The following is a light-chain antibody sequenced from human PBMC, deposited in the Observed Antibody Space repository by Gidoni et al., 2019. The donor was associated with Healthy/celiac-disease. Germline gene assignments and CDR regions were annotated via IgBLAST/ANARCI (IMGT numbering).Light chain of an antibody. CDR1: QSVSSSY. CDR3: QQGA. V-gene: IGKV3-20*01. CDR2: GAS. Sequence: EIVLTQSPGTLSLSPGERATLSCRASQSVSSSYLAWYQQKPGQAPRLLIYGASSRATGIPERFSGSVSGTDFTLTISRREPEDFAVHYCQQGAFGQGTKLEIK. J-gene: IGKJ2*01.